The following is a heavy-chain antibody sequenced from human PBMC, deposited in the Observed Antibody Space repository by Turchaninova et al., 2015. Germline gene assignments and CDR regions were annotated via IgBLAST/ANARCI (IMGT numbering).Heavy chain of an antibody. J-gene: IGHJ4*02. V-gene: IGHV4-34*01. Sequence: QVQLQQWGAGLLKPSQTLSLTCAVYVGSFIGYQWSWIRQPPGKGLECNGEINHTGSTNYNPSLKGRVSMSVDTSKNQFSLKLTSVTAADTAVYYCARGPSPYITMIVVENYDSWGQGTPVTVSS. CDR3: ARGPSPYITMIVVENYDS. CDR1: VGSFIGYQ. D-gene: IGHD3-22*01. CDR2: INHTGST.